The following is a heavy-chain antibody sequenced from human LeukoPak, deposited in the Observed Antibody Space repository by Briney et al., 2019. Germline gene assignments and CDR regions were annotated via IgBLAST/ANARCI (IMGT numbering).Heavy chain of an antibody. CDR1: GGSFSGYY. CDR2: INHSGST. D-gene: IGHD2-2*01. V-gene: IGHV4-34*01. CDR3: ARGSTRYYYYGMDV. J-gene: IGHJ6*02. Sequence: PSETLSLTCAVYGGSFSGYYWSWIRQPPGKGLEWIGEINHSGSTNYNPSLKSRVTISVDTSKNQFSLKLSSVTAADTAVYYCARGSTRYYYYGMDVRGQGTTVTVSS.